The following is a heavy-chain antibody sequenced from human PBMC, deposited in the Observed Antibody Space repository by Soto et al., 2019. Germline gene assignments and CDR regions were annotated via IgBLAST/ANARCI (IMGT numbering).Heavy chain of an antibody. CDR2: ISAYNGNT. J-gene: IGHJ4*02. Sequence: QVQLVQSGAEVKKPGASVKVSCKASGYTFTSYGISWVRQAPGQGLEWMGWISAYNGNTNYAQKLQGRVTMTTDTSTSTADMELRSLRSDDTAVYYCARAPRDIVLVPAAHIDYWGQGTLVTVSS. CDR3: ARAPRDIVLVPAAHIDY. CDR1: GYTFTSYG. D-gene: IGHD2-2*01. V-gene: IGHV1-18*01.